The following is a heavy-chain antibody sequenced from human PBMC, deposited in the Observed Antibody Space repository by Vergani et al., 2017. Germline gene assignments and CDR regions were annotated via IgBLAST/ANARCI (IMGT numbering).Heavy chain of an antibody. CDR3: ARGDYGILTGYRY. CDR2: INPSGGHT. Sequence: QVQVVQSGAEVKKSGASVKVSCKTSGYTFSNYYMPWVRQAPGQGLEWMGIINPSGGHTNYAQKFPGRVTMTRDTSTSTVYMELGSLRSEETAIYYCARGDYGILTGYRYWGQGTLVTVSA. CDR1: GYTFSNYY. J-gene: IGHJ4*02. V-gene: IGHV1-46*03. D-gene: IGHD3-9*01.